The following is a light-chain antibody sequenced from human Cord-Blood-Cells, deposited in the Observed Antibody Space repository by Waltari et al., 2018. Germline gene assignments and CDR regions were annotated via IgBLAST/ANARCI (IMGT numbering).Light chain of an antibody. Sequence: EIVMTQSPATLPVSPEERATLSCRASQSVSSNLAWYQQKPGQAPRLLIYGASTRATGSPARFSGSGSGTEFTLTISSLQSEDFAVYYCQQYNNWPFTFGPGTKVDIK. J-gene: IGKJ3*01. CDR3: QQYNNWPFT. V-gene: IGKV3-15*01. CDR1: QSVSSN. CDR2: GAS.